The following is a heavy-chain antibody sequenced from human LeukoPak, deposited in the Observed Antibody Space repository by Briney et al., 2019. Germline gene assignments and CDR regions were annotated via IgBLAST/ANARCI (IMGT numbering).Heavy chain of an antibody. Sequence: PSETLSLTCTVSGGSISSYYWSWIRQPPGKGLEWIGYIYYSGSTNYNPSLKSRVTISVDTSKIQFSLKLSSVTAADTAVFYCARNSAIVGATYDAFDIWGQGTMVTVSS. CDR1: GGSISSYY. CDR2: IYYSGST. CDR3: ARNSAIVGATYDAFDI. V-gene: IGHV4-59*01. D-gene: IGHD1-26*01. J-gene: IGHJ3*02.